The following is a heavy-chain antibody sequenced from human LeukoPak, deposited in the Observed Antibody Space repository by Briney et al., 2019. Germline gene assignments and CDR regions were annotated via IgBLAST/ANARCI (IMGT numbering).Heavy chain of an antibody. J-gene: IGHJ4*02. V-gene: IGHV4-59*01. CDR2: IYYSGST. Sequence: SETLSLTCTVSGGSISSYYWSWIRQPPGKGLEWIGYIYYSGSTNYNPSLKSRVTISVDTSKNQFSLKLSSVTAADTAVYYCARGGYDFWSGYYLLDYWGQGTLVTVSS. CDR1: GGSISSYY. D-gene: IGHD3-3*01. CDR3: ARGGYDFWSGYYLLDY.